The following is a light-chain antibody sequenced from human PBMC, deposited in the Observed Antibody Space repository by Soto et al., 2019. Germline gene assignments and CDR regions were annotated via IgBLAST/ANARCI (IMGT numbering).Light chain of an antibody. CDR1: QGVNSN. V-gene: IGKV3-15*01. J-gene: IGKJ1*01. CDR2: GAS. Sequence: EIVMTQSPATLSVSPGESATLSCRASQGVNSNLAWYQQKPGQAPRLLMYGASNRATDIPARFSGSGYGTEFTLTISSLQSEDFAVYYCQQYNSWPRTFGQGTKVEIK. CDR3: QQYNSWPRT.